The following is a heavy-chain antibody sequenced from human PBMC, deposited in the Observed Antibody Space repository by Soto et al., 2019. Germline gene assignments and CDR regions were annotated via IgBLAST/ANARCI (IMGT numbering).Heavy chain of an antibody. V-gene: IGHV5-51*01. Sequence: GESLKISCKGSGYSFTSYWIGWVRQMPGKGLEWMGIIYPGDSDTRYSPSFQGQVTISADKSISTAYLQWSSLKASDTAMYYCATLSPYYDFWSGYYYYYGMDVRGQRTTVTVSS. D-gene: IGHD3-3*01. J-gene: IGHJ6*02. CDR3: ATLSPYYDFWSGYYYYYGMDV. CDR2: IYPGDSDT. CDR1: GYSFTSYW.